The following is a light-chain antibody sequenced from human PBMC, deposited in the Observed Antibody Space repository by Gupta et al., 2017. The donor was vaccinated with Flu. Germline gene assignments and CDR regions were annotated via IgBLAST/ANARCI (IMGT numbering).Light chain of an antibody. CDR2: AAS. V-gene: IGKV1-39*01. CDR3: QQRYSSTRT. CDR1: QSISSY. J-gene: IGKJ1*01. Sequence: DIQMTQSPSSLSASVGDRVTITCRASQSISSYLNWYQQKPGKAPKLLIYAASSLQSGVPSRLISSGSCTDYTTTISSLQPEDVSTYYCQQRYSSTRTFGQGTKVEIK.